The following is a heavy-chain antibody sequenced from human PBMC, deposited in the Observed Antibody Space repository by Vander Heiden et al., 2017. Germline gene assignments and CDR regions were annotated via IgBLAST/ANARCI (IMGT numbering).Heavy chain of an antibody. Sequence: QLQLQESGPGLVKPSETLSLTCTVSGGSISSSSYYWGWIRQPRGKGLEWIGSIYYSGSTYYNPSLKSRVTISVDTSKNQFSLKLSSVTAADTAVYYCARAWDLVATPTPFDYWGQGTLVTVSS. V-gene: IGHV4-39*01. D-gene: IGHD5-12*01. CDR1: GGSISSSSYY. CDR2: IYYSGST. CDR3: ARAWDLVATPTPFDY. J-gene: IGHJ4*02.